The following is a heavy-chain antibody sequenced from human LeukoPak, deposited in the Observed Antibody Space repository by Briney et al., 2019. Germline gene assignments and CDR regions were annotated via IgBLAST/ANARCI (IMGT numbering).Heavy chain of an antibody. CDR3: GRHARMGATQSNFDY. Sequence: GESLKISCKGSGYSFSTYWIGWVRQMPGKGLEWMGIIYPGDSDTRYNPSFQGQATISADKSTSTAYLQWSSLKASDTAIYYCGRHARMGATQSNFDYWGQGTLVTVSS. J-gene: IGHJ4*02. CDR2: IYPGDSDT. V-gene: IGHV5-51*01. D-gene: IGHD1-26*01. CDR1: GYSFSTYW.